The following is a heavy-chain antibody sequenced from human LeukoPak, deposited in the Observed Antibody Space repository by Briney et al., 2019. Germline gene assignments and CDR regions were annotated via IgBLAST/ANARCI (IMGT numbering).Heavy chain of an antibody. Sequence: GGSLRLSCVVSGFPFSDYYMNWIRQAPGKGLEWVAYISRACTAKQYAGSVKGRFTISRDNDQNSMFLQMNSLRAEDTAVYYCAGPYSGYDCSDFWGKRTLVTVSS. CDR3: AGPYSGYDCSDF. CDR2: ISRACTAK. D-gene: IGHD5-12*01. J-gene: IGHJ4*02. CDR1: GFPFSDYY. V-gene: IGHV3-11*01.